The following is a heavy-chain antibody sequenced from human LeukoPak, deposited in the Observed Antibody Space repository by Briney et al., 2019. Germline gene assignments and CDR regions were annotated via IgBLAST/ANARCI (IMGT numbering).Heavy chain of an antibody. V-gene: IGHV1-8*01. CDR2: MNPNSGNT. J-gene: IGHJ5*02. CDR1: GYTFTSYD. D-gene: IGHD2-2*02. Sequence: ASVKVSCKASGYTFTSYDINWVRQATGQGLGWMGWMNPNSGNTGYAQKFQGRVTMTRNTSISTAYMELSSLRSEDTAVYYCARGATYCSSTSCYIWFDPWGQGTLVTVSS. CDR3: ARGATYCSSTSCYIWFDP.